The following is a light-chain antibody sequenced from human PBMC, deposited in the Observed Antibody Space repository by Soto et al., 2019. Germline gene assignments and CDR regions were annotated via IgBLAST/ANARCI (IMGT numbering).Light chain of an antibody. CDR3: QQTHSLPLS. CDR1: QGVGGW. J-gene: IGKJ3*01. Sequence: SQMTQSPSSVSASVGARFTTTCRASQGVGGWLAWYQQKQGKXXKXXIYATSSLHSGVPSRFSGSGSGTDLTISISSLKPEDFETDYCQQTHSLPLSFCPGTKVDIK. V-gene: IGKV1-12*01. CDR2: ATS.